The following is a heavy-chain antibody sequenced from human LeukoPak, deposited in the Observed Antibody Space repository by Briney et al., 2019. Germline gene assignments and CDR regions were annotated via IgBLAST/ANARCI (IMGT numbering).Heavy chain of an antibody. CDR3: ASLLRLAVAEFYFDY. CDR1: GGSFSGYY. V-gene: IGHV4-34*01. Sequence: PSETLSLTCAVYGGSFSGYYWSWIRQPPGKGLEWIGEINHSGSTNYNPSLKSRVTISVDTSKTQFSLKLSSVTAADTAVYYCASLLRLAVAEFYFDYRGQGTLVTVSS. D-gene: IGHD6-19*01. CDR2: INHSGST. J-gene: IGHJ4*02.